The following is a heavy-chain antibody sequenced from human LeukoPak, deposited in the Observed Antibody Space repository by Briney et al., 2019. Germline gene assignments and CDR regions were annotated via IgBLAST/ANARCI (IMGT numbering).Heavy chain of an antibody. CDR3: ARALGYCSSTSCRHDY. CDR2: INWNGGST. Sequence: GGSLRLSCAASGFTFDDYGMSWVRQAPGKGLEWVSGINWNGGSTGYADSVKGRFTISRDNAKNSLYLQMNSLRAEDTAVYYCARALGYCSSTSCRHDYWGQGTLVTVSS. D-gene: IGHD2-2*01. V-gene: IGHV3-20*04. J-gene: IGHJ4*02. CDR1: GFTFDDYG.